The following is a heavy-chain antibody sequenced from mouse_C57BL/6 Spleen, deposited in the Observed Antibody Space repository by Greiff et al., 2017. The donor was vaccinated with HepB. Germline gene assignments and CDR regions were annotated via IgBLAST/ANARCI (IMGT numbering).Heavy chain of an antibody. Sequence: QVQLQQPGAELVMPGASVKLSCKASGYTFTSYWMHWVKQRPGQGLEWIGEIDPSDSYTNYNQKFKGKSTLTVDKSSSTAYMQLNSLTSEDSAVYFCARKDSMDYWGQGTSVTVSS. CDR2: IDPSDSYT. CDR1: GYTFTSYW. J-gene: IGHJ4*01. V-gene: IGHV1-69*01. CDR3: ARKDSMDY.